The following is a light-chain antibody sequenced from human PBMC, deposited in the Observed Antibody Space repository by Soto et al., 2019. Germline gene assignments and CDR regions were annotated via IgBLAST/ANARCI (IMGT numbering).Light chain of an antibody. V-gene: IGKV1-39*01. Sequence: DIQMTQSSSTLSASVGYRVAITCRASQSIRRSLNWYQQKPGKAPNLLIYAASSLQTGVPSRFTGSGSGTDFTLTISNLQPEGFAVYYCQQTYSSPRTFGQGTKVDIK. CDR2: AAS. CDR3: QQTYSSPRT. J-gene: IGKJ1*01. CDR1: QSIRRS.